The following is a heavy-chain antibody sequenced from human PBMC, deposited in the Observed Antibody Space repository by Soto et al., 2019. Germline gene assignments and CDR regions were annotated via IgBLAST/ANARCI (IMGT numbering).Heavy chain of an antibody. V-gene: IGHV3-48*02. CDR3: AREASSSWRPFDS. D-gene: IGHD6-13*01. J-gene: IGHJ4*02. CDR1: AFSFTSYS. Sequence: EVQLVESGGGLVQPGGSLRLSCAASAFSFTSYSMSWVRQAPGKGLEWISYISSSSGIISYADSVKGRFTISRDNAKKSLYLQMNSLRDEDTAVYYCAREASSSWRPFDSWGQGTLVTVSS. CDR2: ISSSSGII.